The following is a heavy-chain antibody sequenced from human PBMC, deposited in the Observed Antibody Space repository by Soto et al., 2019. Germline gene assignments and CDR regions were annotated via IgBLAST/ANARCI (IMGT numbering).Heavy chain of an antibody. V-gene: IGHV1-3*01. CDR1: GYTFTAYY. J-gene: IGHJ4*02. CDR2: INAYNGNT. CDR3: AVGYYSATNPLFDY. D-gene: IGHD3-10*01. Sequence: ASVKVSCKASGYTFTAYYMHWLRQAPGQRLEWMGWINAYNGNTNYSQKFQGRVTITRDTSASTAYMELSSLRSEDTAVYYCAVGYYSATNPLFDYWGQETLVTVSS.